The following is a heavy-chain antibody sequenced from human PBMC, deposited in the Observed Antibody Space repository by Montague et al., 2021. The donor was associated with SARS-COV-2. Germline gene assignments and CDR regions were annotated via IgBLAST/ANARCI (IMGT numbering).Heavy chain of an antibody. V-gene: IGHV3-48*03. D-gene: IGHD1-26*01. CDR1: EFTFSTYE. Sequence: SLRLSCAASEFTFSTYEMNWVRQAPGKGLEWVSYISGSGTTIYYADSVKGRFTISRDNAKNTLYLQMNSLRAEDTAVYYCARDYYDAHYGMDVWGQGTTVTVSS. CDR2: ISGSGTTI. CDR3: ARDYYDAHYGMDV. J-gene: IGHJ6*02.